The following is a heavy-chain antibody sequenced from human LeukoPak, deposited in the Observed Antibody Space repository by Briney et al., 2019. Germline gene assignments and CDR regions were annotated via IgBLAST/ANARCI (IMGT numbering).Heavy chain of an antibody. CDR1: GGSISSSSYY. V-gene: IGHV4-39*07. J-gene: IGHJ6*02. D-gene: IGHD3-22*01. Sequence: SETLSLTCTVSGGSISSSSYYWGWIRQPPGKGLEWIGSIYYSGSTYYNPSLKSRVTISVDTSKNQFSLKLSSVTAADTAVYYCAREGPSDYDSSGYYPSYYYYGMDVWGQGTTVTVSS. CDR3: AREGPSDYDSSGYYPSYYYYGMDV. CDR2: IYYSGST.